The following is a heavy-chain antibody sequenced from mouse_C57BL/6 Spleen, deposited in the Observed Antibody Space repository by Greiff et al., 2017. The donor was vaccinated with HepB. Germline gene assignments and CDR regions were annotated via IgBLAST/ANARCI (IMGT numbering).Heavy chain of an antibody. V-gene: IGHV5-9-1*02. D-gene: IGHD1-1*01. CDR2: ISSGGDYI. Sequence: DVMLVESGEGLVKPGGSLKLSCAASGFTFSSYAMSWVRQTPEKRLECVAYISSGGDYIYYADTVKGRFTISRDNARNTLYLQMSSLKSEDTAMYYCTRGYYGSSWDYAMDYWGQGTSVTVSS. CDR3: TRGYYGSSWDYAMDY. J-gene: IGHJ4*01. CDR1: GFTFSSYA.